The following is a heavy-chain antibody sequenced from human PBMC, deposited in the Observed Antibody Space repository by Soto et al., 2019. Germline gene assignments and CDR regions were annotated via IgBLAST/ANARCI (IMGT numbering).Heavy chain of an antibody. D-gene: IGHD3-9*01. CDR2: IYPGDSDT. V-gene: IGHV5-51*01. Sequence: GESLKISCKGSGFSFTTYWIGWVRQMPGKGLEWMGIIYPGDSDTRYSPSFQGQVTISADKSISTAYLQWSSLKASDTAMYYCARTRSYDIFTGHFEDAFDIWGQGTMVPVSS. CDR3: ARTRSYDIFTGHFEDAFDI. CDR1: GFSFTTYW. J-gene: IGHJ3*02.